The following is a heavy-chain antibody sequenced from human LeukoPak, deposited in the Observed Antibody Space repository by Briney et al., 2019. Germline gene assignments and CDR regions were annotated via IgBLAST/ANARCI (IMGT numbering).Heavy chain of an antibody. D-gene: IGHD2-2*01. CDR3: AKAGSSVSRTFDP. J-gene: IGHJ5*02. V-gene: IGHV3-23*01. Sequence: PGGSLRLSCAAPGFTFSSYAMRWVRQAPGKGLEWVSGISGPGDKTDYADSVKGRFTISRDNSENTVSLQMNSLTGEDTAVYYCAKAGSSVSRTFDPWGQGTLVTVSS. CDR2: ISGPGDKT. CDR1: GFTFSSYA.